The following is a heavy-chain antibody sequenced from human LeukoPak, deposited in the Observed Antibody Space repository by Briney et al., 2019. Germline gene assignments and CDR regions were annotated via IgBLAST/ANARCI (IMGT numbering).Heavy chain of an antibody. CDR2: ISSDGSRT. J-gene: IGHJ3*02. D-gene: IGHD2-21*01. CDR1: AFSFNNHL. Sequence: GGSLSLSCAASAFSFNNHLRHWVRQAPGKGLEWVSDISSDGSRTFYADSVKGRFIMSRDNAKNTVYLQMSSLRAEDTAVYYCVRDGMVIPCAFDIWGQGTMVTVSS. V-gene: IGHV3-74*01. CDR3: VRDGMVIPCAFDI.